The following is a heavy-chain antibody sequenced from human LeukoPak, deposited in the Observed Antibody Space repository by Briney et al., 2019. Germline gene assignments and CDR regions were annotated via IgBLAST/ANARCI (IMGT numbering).Heavy chain of an antibody. CDR2: INPGGGST. CDR1: GYTFTSYY. CDR3: ARGYCSGGSCFDY. Sequence: ATVKVSCKASGYTFTSYYMHWVRQAPGQGLEWMGIINPGGGSTSYAQKFRGRVTMTRDTFTSTVYMELSSLRSEDTAVYYCARGYCSGGSCFDYWGQGTLVTVSS. J-gene: IGHJ4*02. V-gene: IGHV1-46*01. D-gene: IGHD2-15*01.